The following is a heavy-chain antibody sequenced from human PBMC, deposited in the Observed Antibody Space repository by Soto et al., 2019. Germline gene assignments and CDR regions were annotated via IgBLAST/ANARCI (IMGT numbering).Heavy chain of an antibody. Sequence: PGGSLRLSCAASGFIFSGYSMNWVRQAPGKGLEWISYINSGSSSIYYSASVKGRFTISRDNSKNSLFLQMNSLRAEDTAVYYCARDSEDGYSVLTGYPVGGFWGQGTLVTVSS. J-gene: IGHJ4*02. CDR3: ARDSEDGYSVLTGYPVGGF. CDR2: INSGSSSI. V-gene: IGHV3-48*01. D-gene: IGHD3-9*01. CDR1: GFIFSGYS.